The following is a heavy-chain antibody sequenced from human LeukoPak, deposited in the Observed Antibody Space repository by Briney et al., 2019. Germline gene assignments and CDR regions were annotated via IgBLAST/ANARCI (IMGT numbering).Heavy chain of an antibody. CDR1: GFAFSSYW. V-gene: IGHV3-74*01. J-gene: IGHJ4*02. Sequence: NPGGSLRLSCAASGFAFSSYWMHWVRQAPGKGLVWVSHINSDGSSTTYVDSVKGRFTISRDNAQDTLYLQMNSLRDEDTAVYYCARIPSFYDFWDYWGQGTLVTVSS. CDR3: ARIPSFYDFWDY. D-gene: IGHD3-3*01. CDR2: INSDGSST.